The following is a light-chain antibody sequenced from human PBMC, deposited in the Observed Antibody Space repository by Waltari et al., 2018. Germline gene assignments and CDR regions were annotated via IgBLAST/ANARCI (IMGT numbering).Light chain of an antibody. CDR2: KAS. J-gene: IGKJ1*01. CDR1: QNIHTL. Sequence: DIQMTQSPSALSASIGDRVTISCRASQNIHTLLAWYQVKPGRAPKVLIYKASDLQIGVPSRFSGSGAGTEFTLIINSLQPDDFATYYCQQYNSGWSFGQGTKV. CDR3: QQYNSGWS. V-gene: IGKV1-5*03.